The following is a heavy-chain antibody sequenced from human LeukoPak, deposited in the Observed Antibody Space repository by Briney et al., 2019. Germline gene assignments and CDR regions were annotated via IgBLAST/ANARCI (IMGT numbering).Heavy chain of an antibody. CDR2: INHSGST. D-gene: IGHD2-2*01. CDR3: ARVVKGYCSSTSCRLQFFDY. J-gene: IGHJ4*02. Sequence: SETLSLTCAVYGGSSSGYYWSWIRQPPGKGLEWIGEINHSGSTNYNPSLKSRVTISVDTSKNQFSLKLSSVTAADTAVYYCARVVKGYCSSTSCRLQFFDYWGQGTLVTVSS. V-gene: IGHV4-34*01. CDR1: GGSSSGYY.